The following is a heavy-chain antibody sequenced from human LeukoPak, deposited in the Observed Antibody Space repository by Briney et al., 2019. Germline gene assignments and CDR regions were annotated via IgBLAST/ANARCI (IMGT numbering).Heavy chain of an antibody. Sequence: GGSLRLSCAASGFTVSSNYMSWVRQAPGKGLEWVSVIYSGGSTYYADSVKGRFTISRDNSKNTLYLQMNSLRAEDTAVYYCARGLGVRGVIKSFWFDPWGQGTLVTVPS. CDR1: GFTVSSNY. D-gene: IGHD3-10*01. CDR2: IYSGGST. V-gene: IGHV3-53*01. J-gene: IGHJ5*02. CDR3: ARGLGVRGVIKSFWFDP.